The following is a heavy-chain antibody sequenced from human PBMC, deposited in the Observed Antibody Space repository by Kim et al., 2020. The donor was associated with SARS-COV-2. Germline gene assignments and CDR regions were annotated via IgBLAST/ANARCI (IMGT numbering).Heavy chain of an antibody. D-gene: IGHD4-17*01. CDR1: GYTFTSYY. CDR3: ARDLTTVTTYINYYYGIDV. J-gene: IGHJ6*02. CDR2: INPSGGST. Sequence: ASVKVSCKASGYTFTSYYMHWVRQAPGQGLEWMGIINPSGGSTSYAQKFQGRVTMTRDTSTSTVYMELSSLRFEDTAVYYCARDLTTVTTYINYYYGIDVWGQGTTVTVSS. V-gene: IGHV1-46*01.